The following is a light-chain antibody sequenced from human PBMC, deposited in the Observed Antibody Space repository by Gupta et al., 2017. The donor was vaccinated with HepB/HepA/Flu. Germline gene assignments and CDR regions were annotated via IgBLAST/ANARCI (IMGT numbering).Light chain of an antibody. CDR3: QHSDSTPWT. CDR2: AAS. Sequence: DIQRTQSPSSLSASVGDRVTITCRASQSISSYLNWYQQKPGKAPKLLIYAASSVQSGVPSRFSGSGSGTDFTLTISRLQPEDFATYYCQHSDSTPWTFGQGTKVEIK. V-gene: IGKV1-39*01. CDR1: QSISSY. J-gene: IGKJ1*01.